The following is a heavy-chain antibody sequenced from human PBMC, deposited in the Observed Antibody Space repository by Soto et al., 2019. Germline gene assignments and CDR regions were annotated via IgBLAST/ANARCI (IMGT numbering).Heavy chain of an antibody. CDR2: TYYRSKWYN. CDR1: GDSVSSNSAA. CDR3: ARDPGYSSSWYDGDWFDP. V-gene: IGHV6-1*01. J-gene: IGHJ5*02. Sequence: SQTLSLTCAISGDSVSSNSAAWNWIRQSPSRGLEWLGRTYYRSKWYNDYAVSVKSRITINPDTSKNQFSLQLNSVTPEDTAVYYCARDPGYSSSWYDGDWFDPWGQGTLVTVSS. D-gene: IGHD6-13*01.